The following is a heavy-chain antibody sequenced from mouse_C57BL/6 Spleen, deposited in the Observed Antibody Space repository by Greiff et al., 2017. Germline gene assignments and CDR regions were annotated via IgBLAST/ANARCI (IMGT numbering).Heavy chain of an antibody. CDR1: GYTFTSYW. CDR2: IYPGNSDT. D-gene: IGHD1-1*01. CDR3: TRGSTVVARYFDV. V-gene: IGHV1-5*01. Sequence: EVQLQQSGTVLARPGASVKMSCKTSGYTFTSYWMHWVKQRPGQGLEWIGAIYPGNSDTSYNQKFKGQAKLTAVTSASTAYMELSSLTNEDSAVYYCTRGSTVVARYFDVWGTGTTVTVSS. J-gene: IGHJ1*03.